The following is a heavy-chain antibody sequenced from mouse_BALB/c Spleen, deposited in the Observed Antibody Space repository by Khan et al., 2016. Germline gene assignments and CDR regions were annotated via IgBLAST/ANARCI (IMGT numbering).Heavy chain of an antibody. CDR2: ISYSGST. CDR1: GYSITSGYG. V-gene: IGHV3-1*02. Sequence: EVQLQESGPGLVKPSQSLSLTCTVTGYSITSGYGWNWIRQFPGNKLEWIGYISYSGSTNYNPSLKSRISITRDTSKNQFFLQLNSVTTEDTAAYYCARTARIEYWGQGTTLTVSS. CDR3: ARTARIEY. D-gene: IGHD1-2*01. J-gene: IGHJ2*01.